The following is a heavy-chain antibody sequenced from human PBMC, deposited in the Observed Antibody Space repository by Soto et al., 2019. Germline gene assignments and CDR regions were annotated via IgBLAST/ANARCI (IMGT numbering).Heavy chain of an antibody. Sequence: QVQLQESGPGLVKPSGTLSLTCAVSGGSISSSNWWSWVRQPPGKGLEWIGEIYHSGSTNYNPSXXXRVTISVDKSKNQFSLKLSSVTAADTAVYYCASDQQTLPAAIGYAFDIWGQGTMVTVSS. D-gene: IGHD2-2*02. CDR1: GGSISSSNW. V-gene: IGHV4-4*02. CDR3: ASDQQTLPAAIGYAFDI. J-gene: IGHJ3*02. CDR2: IYHSGST.